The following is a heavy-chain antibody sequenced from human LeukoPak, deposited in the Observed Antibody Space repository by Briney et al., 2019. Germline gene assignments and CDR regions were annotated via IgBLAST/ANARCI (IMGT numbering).Heavy chain of an antibody. CDR2: ISSSSSYI. D-gene: IGHD3-22*01. V-gene: IGHV3-21*01. J-gene: IGHJ1*01. CDR1: GFTFSSYS. CDR3: ASGGDTDSRYFKY. Sequence: GGSLRLSCAASGFTFSSYSMNWVRQAPGKGLEWVSSISSSSSYIYYADSVKGRFTISRDNAKNSLYLQMNSLRAEDTAVYYCASGGDTDSRYFKYWGQGTLVTVSS.